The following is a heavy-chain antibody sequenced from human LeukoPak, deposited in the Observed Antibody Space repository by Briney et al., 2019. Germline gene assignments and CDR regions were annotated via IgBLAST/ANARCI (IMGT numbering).Heavy chain of an antibody. D-gene: IGHD3-3*01. CDR2: ISAYNGNT. Sequence: ASVKVSRKASGYTFTSYGISWVRQAPGQGLEWMGWISAYNGNTNYAQKLQGRVTMTTDTSTSTAYMELSSLRSEDTAVYYCARDTGFYDFWSGYPSDDYYYYGMDVWGQGTTVTVSS. V-gene: IGHV1-18*01. CDR1: GYTFTSYG. CDR3: ARDTGFYDFWSGYPSDDYYYYGMDV. J-gene: IGHJ6*02.